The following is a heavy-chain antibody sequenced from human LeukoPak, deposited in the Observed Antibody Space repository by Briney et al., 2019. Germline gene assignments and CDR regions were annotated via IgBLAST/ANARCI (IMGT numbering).Heavy chain of an antibody. CDR3: ARLFYYDSSGVYGMDV. J-gene: IGHJ6*02. V-gene: IGHV3-48*03. CDR2: ISSSGSTI. Sequence: GGSLRLSCAASGFTFSSYEMNWVRQAPGKGLGWVSYISSSGSTIYYADSVKGRFTISRDNAKNSLYLQMNSLRVEDTAVYYCARLFYYDSSGVYGMDVWGQGTTVIVSS. CDR1: GFTFSSYE. D-gene: IGHD3-22*01.